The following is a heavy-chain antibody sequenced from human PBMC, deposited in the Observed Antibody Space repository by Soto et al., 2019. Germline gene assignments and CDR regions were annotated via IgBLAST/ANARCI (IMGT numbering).Heavy chain of an antibody. CDR1: GFTFSSYW. Sequence: GGSLRLSCAASGFTFSSYWMSWVRQAPGKGLEWVANIKQDGSEKYYVDSVKGRFTISRDNAKNSLYLQMNSLRAEDTAVYYCARESGTTYYYYGMDVWGQGTTVTVSS. CDR3: ARESGTTYYYYGMDV. CDR2: IKQDGSEK. V-gene: IGHV3-7*01. D-gene: IGHD1-7*01. J-gene: IGHJ6*02.